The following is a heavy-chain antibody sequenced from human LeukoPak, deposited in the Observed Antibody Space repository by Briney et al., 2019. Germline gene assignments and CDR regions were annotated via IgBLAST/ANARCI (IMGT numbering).Heavy chain of an antibody. CDR2: LSGSGGNT. Sequence: GGSLRLSCSASNFILSTYAMSWVRQAPGKGLDWVASLSGSGGNTYYAESVKGRFTISRDISRDTVYLQMNSLRAEDTAVYYCAKAPHFDFWSGYSYYFDYWGQGPLVSVSS. CDR3: AKAPHFDFWSGYSYYFDY. D-gene: IGHD3-3*01. CDR1: NFILSTYA. V-gene: IGHV3-23*01. J-gene: IGHJ4*02.